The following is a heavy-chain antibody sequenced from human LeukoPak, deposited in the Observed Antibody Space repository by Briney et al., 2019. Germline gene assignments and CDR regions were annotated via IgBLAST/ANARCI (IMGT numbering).Heavy chain of an antibody. CDR1: GFTFSSFW. V-gene: IGHV3-74*01. Sequence: GGSLRLSCAASGFTFSSFWMHWVRQVPGKGLVWVSGINSDGSIRGYADSVKGRFTISRDNAKNTLYLQMNSLRAEDTAVYYCARPLSGYSSSLGYWGQGTLVTVSS. CDR2: INSDGSIR. CDR3: ARPLSGYSSSLGY. D-gene: IGHD6-6*01. J-gene: IGHJ4*02.